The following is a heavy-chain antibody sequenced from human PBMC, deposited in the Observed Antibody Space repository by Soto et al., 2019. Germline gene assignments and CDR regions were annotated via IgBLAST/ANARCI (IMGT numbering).Heavy chain of an antibody. CDR3: ARDYYYDSSGYYSDFDY. CDR2: IWYDGSNK. V-gene: IGHV3-33*01. D-gene: IGHD3-22*01. Sequence: GGSLRLSCAASGFTFSSYGMHWVRQAPVKGLEWVAVIWYDGSNKYYADSVKGRFTISRDNSKNTLYLQMNSLRAEDTAVYYCARDYYYDSSGYYSDFDYWGQGTLVTVSP. CDR1: GFTFSSYG. J-gene: IGHJ4*02.